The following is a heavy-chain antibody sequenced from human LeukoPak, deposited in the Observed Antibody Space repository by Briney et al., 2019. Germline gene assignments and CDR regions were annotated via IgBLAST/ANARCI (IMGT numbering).Heavy chain of an antibody. J-gene: IGHJ6*03. Sequence: SETLSLTCAASGYSISNGYYWVWIRQPPGRGLEWIGSLYHSDSAYYNTSLRSRVSMSVDTSKNQFSLTLSFVSAADTAVYYCARQHDSYYYYYIDVWGSGTTVIVSS. CDR1: GYSISNGYY. V-gene: IGHV4-38-2*01. CDR3: ARQHDSYYYYYIDV. CDR2: LYHSDSA.